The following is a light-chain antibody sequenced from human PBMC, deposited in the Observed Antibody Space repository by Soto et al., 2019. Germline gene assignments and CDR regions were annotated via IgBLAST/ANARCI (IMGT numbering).Light chain of an antibody. J-gene: IGKJ4*01. Sequence: DIVMTQSPDSLAVSLGERATINCKSSQSVLHSSNNKNYLAWYQQKPGQPPKLLIYWASTRESGVPDRFSGSGSGTDFTLTISSLQAEDVAVYYCQQYYSTPLTLGGGTKVDIK. CDR2: WAS. CDR3: QQYYSTPLT. CDR1: QSVLHSSNNKNY. V-gene: IGKV4-1*01.